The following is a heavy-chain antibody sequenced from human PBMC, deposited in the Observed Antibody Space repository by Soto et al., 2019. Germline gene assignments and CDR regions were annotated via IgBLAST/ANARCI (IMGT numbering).Heavy chain of an antibody. CDR1: GFVVNRNY. CDR2: MYSDGKT. Sequence: EVQLVESGGDLIQPGGSLTLSCATSGFVVNRNYMHWVRQAPGKGLEWVSVMYSDGKTYYGESVKGRFTISRDNSKNTVFLHMKSLRAKDTAVYFCARSPYCGTECNSGYLDFWGQGSLVTVSS. CDR3: ARSPYCGTECNSGYLDF. V-gene: IGHV3-53*01. J-gene: IGHJ4*02. D-gene: IGHD2-21*01.